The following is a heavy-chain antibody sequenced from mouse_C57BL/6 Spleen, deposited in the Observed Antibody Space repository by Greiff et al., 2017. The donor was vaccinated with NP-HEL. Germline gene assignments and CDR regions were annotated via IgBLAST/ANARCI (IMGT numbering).Heavy chain of an antibody. V-gene: IGHV1-4*01. Sequence: QVQLQQSGAELARPGASVKMSCKASGYTFTSYTMHWVKQRPGQGLEWIGYINPSSGYTKYNQKFKDKATLTADKSSSTAYMQLSSLTSEDSAVYYCARGGNSLYFDVWGTGTTVTVSS. CDR2: INPSSGYT. CDR3: ARGGNSLYFDV. J-gene: IGHJ1*03. D-gene: IGHD2-1*01. CDR1: GYTFTSYT.